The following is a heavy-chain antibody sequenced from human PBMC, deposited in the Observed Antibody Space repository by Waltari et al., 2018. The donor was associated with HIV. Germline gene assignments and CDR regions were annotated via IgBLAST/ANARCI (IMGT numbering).Heavy chain of an antibody. CDR1: GFTFSNYT. CDR2: ISSSSDTI. J-gene: IGHJ4*02. D-gene: IGHD3-10*01. CDR3: TRDRTYGPLRYFDY. Sequence: EVQLVESGGGLVQPGGSLRLSCADSGFTFSNYTFNWVRQAPGKGLEWVSYISSSSDTIYYADSVKGRFTISRDNAKNSLYLQMNSLRDEDTAVYYCTRDRTYGPLRYFDYWGQGTLVTVSS. V-gene: IGHV3-48*02.